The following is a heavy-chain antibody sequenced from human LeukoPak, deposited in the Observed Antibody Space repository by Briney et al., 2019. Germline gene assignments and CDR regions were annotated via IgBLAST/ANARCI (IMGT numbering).Heavy chain of an antibody. D-gene: IGHD2-15*01. CDR1: GGSFSGYY. Sequence: SETLSLTCAVYGGSFSGYYLSWIRQTPGKGLEWIGAINHSGSTNYNPSLRSRVTIAGNTSKDQLSLELSSVTAADTAGYYCAMGRYCSGGSCYRYYYYYIDVWGKGTTVTVSS. V-gene: IGHV4-34*01. J-gene: IGHJ6*03. CDR2: INHSGST. CDR3: AMGRYCSGGSCYRYYYYYIDV.